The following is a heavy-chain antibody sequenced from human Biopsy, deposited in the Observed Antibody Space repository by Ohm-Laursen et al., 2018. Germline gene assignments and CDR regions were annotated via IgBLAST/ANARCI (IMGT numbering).Heavy chain of an antibody. D-gene: IGHD1-14*01. CDR1: GFSFSDNY. CDR3: AKPADSYGSEFYFDY. Sequence: SLRLSCSASGFSFSDNYMDWVRQAPGKGLEWVGRIRDKANSYTTDYAASVKGRFTISRDDSKNSLYLQMNSLKTEDTAVYYCAKPADSYGSEFYFDYWGQGTLVTVSS. J-gene: IGHJ4*02. CDR2: IRDKANSYTT. V-gene: IGHV3-72*01.